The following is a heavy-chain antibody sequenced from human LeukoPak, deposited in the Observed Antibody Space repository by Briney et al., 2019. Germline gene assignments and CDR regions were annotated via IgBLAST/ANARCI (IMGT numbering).Heavy chain of an antibody. CDR3: AKGGAQQAVYYFDY. Sequence: GGSLRLSCAASGFTFSIYAMTWVRQAPGKGLEWDSGINGISGETYYADSVKGRFTISRDNSRNTLFLQMSSLRPDDTAVYYCAKGGAQQAVYYFDYWGQGTLVTVSS. J-gene: IGHJ4*02. D-gene: IGHD6-19*01. CDR2: INGISGET. V-gene: IGHV3-23*01. CDR1: GFTFSIYA.